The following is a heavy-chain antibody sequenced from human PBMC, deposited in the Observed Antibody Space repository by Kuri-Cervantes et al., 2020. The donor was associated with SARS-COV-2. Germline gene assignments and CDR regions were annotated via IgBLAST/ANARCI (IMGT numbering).Heavy chain of an antibody. V-gene: IGHV3-64D*08. CDR1: GFTFSSYA. J-gene: IGHJ4*02. D-gene: IGHD2-2*01. CDR3: VKDLVRGVPAVIL. CDR2: ISSNGDST. Sequence: GESLKISCSASGFTFSSYAMNWVRQAPGKGLEYVSAISSNGDSTYYADSVKGRFTISRDNSKNTLYLHMSSPRAEDTAVYYCVKDLVRGVPAVILWGQGTLVTVSS.